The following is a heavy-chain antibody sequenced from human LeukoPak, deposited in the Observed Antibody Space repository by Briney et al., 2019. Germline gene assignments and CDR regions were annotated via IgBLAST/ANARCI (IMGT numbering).Heavy chain of an antibody. CDR1: GYTFTGYY. CDR2: INPNSGGT. CDR3: ATPAPATATVRHDAFDI. J-gene: IGHJ3*02. D-gene: IGHD2-15*01. V-gene: IGHV1-2*02. Sequence: GASVKVSCKASGYTFTGYYMHWVRQAPGQGLEWMGWINPNSGGTNYAQKFQGRVTMTRDTPISTAYMELSRLRSDDTAVYYCATPAPATATVRHDAFDIWGQGTMVTVSS.